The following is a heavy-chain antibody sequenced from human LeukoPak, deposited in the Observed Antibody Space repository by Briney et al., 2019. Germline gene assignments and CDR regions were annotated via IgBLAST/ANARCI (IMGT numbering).Heavy chain of an antibody. CDR1: GGSISRYY. Sequence: SETLSLTCTVSGGSISRYYWSWIRQPPGKGLEWIGYIYTRGSTNYNPSLKSRVTISVDTSKNQFSLKLNSVTAADTAVYYCARHAGIAAAYYFDYWGQGTLVTVSS. CDR2: IYTRGST. J-gene: IGHJ4*02. V-gene: IGHV4-4*09. CDR3: ARHAGIAAAYYFDY. D-gene: IGHD6-13*01.